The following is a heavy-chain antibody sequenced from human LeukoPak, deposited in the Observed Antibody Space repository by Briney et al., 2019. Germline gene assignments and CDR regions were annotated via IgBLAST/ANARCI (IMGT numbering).Heavy chain of an antibody. V-gene: IGHV4-59*08. CDR3: ASYDFWSGYLFDY. CDR1: GGSMSRFY. D-gene: IGHD3-3*01. CDR2: MHSSGTT. J-gene: IGHJ4*02. Sequence: SETLSLTCTVSGGSMSRFYWSWIRQPPGKGLEWIGHMHSSGTTNYNPSLQSRVTISVDTSKNQFSLKLSSVTAADTAVYYCASYDFWSGYLFDYWGQGTLVTVSS.